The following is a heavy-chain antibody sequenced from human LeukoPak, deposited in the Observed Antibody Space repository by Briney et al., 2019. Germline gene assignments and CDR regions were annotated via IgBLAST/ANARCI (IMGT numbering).Heavy chain of an antibody. CDR2: ISSSSSYI. V-gene: IGHV3-21*01. J-gene: IGHJ6*02. D-gene: IGHD3-10*01. Sequence: GGSLRLSCAASGFTFSSYSMNWVRQAPGKGLEWVSSISSSSSYIYYADSVKGRFTISRDNAKNSLYLQMNSLRAEDTAVYDCACAGSDYYYGMDVWGQGTTVTVSS. CDR1: GFTFSSYS. CDR3: ACAGSDYYYGMDV.